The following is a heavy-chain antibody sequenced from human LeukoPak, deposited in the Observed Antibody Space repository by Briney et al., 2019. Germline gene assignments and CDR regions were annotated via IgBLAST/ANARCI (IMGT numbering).Heavy chain of an antibody. CDR2: IYYSGST. V-gene: IGHV4-39*01. J-gene: IGHJ6*03. CDR3: ARLGNYGSGSYYPDYYYYYMDV. D-gene: IGHD3-10*01. Sequence: SETLSLTCTVSGGSISSSSYYWGWIRQPPGKGLEWIGSIYYSGSTYSNPSLKSRVTISVDTSKNQFSLKLSSVTAADTAVYYCARLGNYGSGSYYPDYYYYYMDVWGKGTTVTVSS. CDR1: GGSISSSSYY.